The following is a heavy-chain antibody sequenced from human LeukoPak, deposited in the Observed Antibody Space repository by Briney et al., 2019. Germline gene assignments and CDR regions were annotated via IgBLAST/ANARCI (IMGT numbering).Heavy chain of an antibody. CDR2: ISWNSGSI. D-gene: IGHD3-22*01. CDR3: AKVSKGGVVVKEFDY. CDR1: GFTFDDYA. V-gene: IGHV3-9*01. J-gene: IGHJ4*02. Sequence: GGSLRLSCAASGFTFDDYAMHWVRQAPGKGLEWVSGISWNSGSIGHADSVKGRFTISRDNAKNSLYLQMNSLRAEDTALYYCAKVSKGGVVVKEFDYWGQGTLVTVSS.